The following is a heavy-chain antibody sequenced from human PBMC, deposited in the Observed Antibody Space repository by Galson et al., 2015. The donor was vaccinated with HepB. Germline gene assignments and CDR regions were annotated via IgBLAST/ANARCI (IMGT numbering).Heavy chain of an antibody. D-gene: IGHD3-22*01. Sequence: SLRLSCAASGFVFYNYAMTWVRQAPGKGLEWVSVIGGGGYSTYHADSVKGRFTISRDNSKDTLYLQMDTLRAGDTAIYYCAKGHRDIYYYDTSTYDDAFDVWGQGTMVTVSS. CDR3: AKGHRDIYYYDTSTYDDAFDV. CDR1: GFVFYNYA. J-gene: IGHJ3*01. V-gene: IGHV3-23*01. CDR2: IGGGGYST.